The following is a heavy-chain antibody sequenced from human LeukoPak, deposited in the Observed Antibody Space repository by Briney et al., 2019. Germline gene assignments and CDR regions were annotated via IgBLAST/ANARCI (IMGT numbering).Heavy chain of an antibody. D-gene: IGHD1-14*01. Sequence: GGSLRLSCAASGFTFSDYYMSWIRQAPGMGLEWVSYITTIDTTIYYADSVKGRFTISRENAKNSLYLQMNSLRAEDTAVYYCARHAGSYAFDIWGQGTMVTVSS. CDR2: ITTIDTTI. J-gene: IGHJ3*02. V-gene: IGHV3-11*04. CDR3: ARHAGSYAFDI. CDR1: GFTFSDYY.